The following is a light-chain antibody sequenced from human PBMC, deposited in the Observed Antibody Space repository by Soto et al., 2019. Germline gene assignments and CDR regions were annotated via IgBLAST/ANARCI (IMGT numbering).Light chain of an antibody. Sequence: DVQMTQSPFSLSAFVGDSVTITCRASQNVNNYLNWYQQKPGKAPRLLIYGASTLNSGVPSRFSGSGSGTDFTLTISDLQPGDFATYFCQQTYHTPPITFGQGTRLDIK. CDR2: GAS. J-gene: IGKJ5*01. V-gene: IGKV1-39*01. CDR3: QQTYHTPPIT. CDR1: QNVNNY.